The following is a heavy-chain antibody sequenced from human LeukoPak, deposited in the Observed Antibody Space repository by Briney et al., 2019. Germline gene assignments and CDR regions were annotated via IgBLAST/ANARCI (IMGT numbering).Heavy chain of an antibody. Sequence: SXTLSLTCTVSGGSISSGDYYWSWSRQPRGKGGEWIEYIYYSGSTYYNPAGKSRVTIAVDTSKNQFSLKLSSVTAADTAVYYCARVRYYDSSGYPWGQGTLVTVSS. V-gene: IGHV4-30-4*08. CDR3: ARVRYYDSSGYP. CDR1: GGSISSGDYY. J-gene: IGHJ5*02. D-gene: IGHD3-22*01. CDR2: IYYSGST.